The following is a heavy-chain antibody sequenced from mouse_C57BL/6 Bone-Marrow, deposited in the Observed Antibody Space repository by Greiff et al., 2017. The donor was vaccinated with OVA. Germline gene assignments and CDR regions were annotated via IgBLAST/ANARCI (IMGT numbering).Heavy chain of an antibody. CDR2: IYPRSGNT. Sequence: SGAELARPGASVKLSCKASGYTFTSYGISWVKQRTGQGLEWIGEIYPRSGNTYYNEKFKGKATLTADKSSSTAYMELRSLTSEDSAVYFCARRRGIYYDYDGEAYWGQGTLVTVSA. CDR3: ARRRGIYYDYDGEAY. J-gene: IGHJ3*01. D-gene: IGHD2-4*01. CDR1: GYTFTSYG. V-gene: IGHV1-81*01.